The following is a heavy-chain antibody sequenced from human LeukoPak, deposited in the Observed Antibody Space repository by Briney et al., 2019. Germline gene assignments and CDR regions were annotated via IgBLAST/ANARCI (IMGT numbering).Heavy chain of an antibody. D-gene: IGHD3-3*01. V-gene: IGHV3-30*02. CDR2: IRYDGSNK. Sequence: PGGSLRLSCAASGFTFSSYGMHWVRQAPGKGLECVAFIRYDGSNKYYADSVKGRFTISRDNSKNTLYLQMNSLRAEDTAVYYCAKKGFTTPLYYYMDVWGKGTTVTVSS. CDR1: GFTFSSYG. J-gene: IGHJ6*03. CDR3: AKKGFTTPLYYYMDV.